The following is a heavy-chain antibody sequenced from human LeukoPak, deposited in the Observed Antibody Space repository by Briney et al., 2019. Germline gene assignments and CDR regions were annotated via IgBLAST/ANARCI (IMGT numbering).Heavy chain of an antibody. Sequence: GGSLRLSCAASGLIFGSRWMSWIRQGPGKGLEWVANIKRDGSGEYYLDSVKGRFTISRDNAKNSLYLQMNSLRAEDTAVYYCASLLGDKTIFDFWGQGTLVTVSS. CDR3: ASLLGDKTIFDF. CDR1: GLIFGSRW. V-gene: IGHV3-7*01. J-gene: IGHJ4*02. CDR2: IKRDGSGE. D-gene: IGHD1-26*01.